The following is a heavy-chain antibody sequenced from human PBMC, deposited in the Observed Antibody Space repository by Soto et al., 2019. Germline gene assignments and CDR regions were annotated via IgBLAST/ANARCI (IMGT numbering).Heavy chain of an antibody. Sequence: PSETLSLTCTVSGGSISSGGYYWSWIRQHPGKGLEWIWYIYYSGSTYYNPSLKSRVTISVDTSKNKFSLKLSPVTAADTAVYYCARTAYGDYAWYCDYWGQGTLVTVSS. D-gene: IGHD4-17*01. V-gene: IGHV4-31*03. CDR2: IYYSGST. CDR3: ARTAYGDYAWYCDY. J-gene: IGHJ4*02. CDR1: GGSISSGGYY.